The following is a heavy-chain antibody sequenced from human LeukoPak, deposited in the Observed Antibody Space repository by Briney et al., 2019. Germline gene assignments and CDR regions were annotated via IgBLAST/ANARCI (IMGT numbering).Heavy chain of an antibody. V-gene: IGHV4-34*01. CDR2: INHSGST. Sequence: PSETLSLTCAVYGGSFSGYYWSWIRQPPGKGLEWIGEINHSGSTNYNPSLKSRVTISVDTSKNQFSLKLSSVTAADTAVYYCARGLRMLGIWGQGTMVTVSS. CDR1: GGSFSGYY. CDR3: ARGLRMLGI. D-gene: IGHD2/OR15-2a*01. J-gene: IGHJ3*02.